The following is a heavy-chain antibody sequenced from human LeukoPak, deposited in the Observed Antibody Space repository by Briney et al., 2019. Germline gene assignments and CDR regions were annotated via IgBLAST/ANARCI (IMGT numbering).Heavy chain of an antibody. J-gene: IGHJ4*02. CDR3: ARDLSGVTGYTYGRGIDY. Sequence: GGSLRLSCAVSGFTFSSYWMSWVRQAPGKGLEWVANIEKAGSEKYYVDSVKGRFTISRDNAKTSLYLQMNSLRAEDTAVYYCARDLSGVTGYTYGRGIDYWGQGTLVTVSS. D-gene: IGHD5-18*01. CDR1: GFTFSSYW. CDR2: IEKAGSEK. V-gene: IGHV3-7*01.